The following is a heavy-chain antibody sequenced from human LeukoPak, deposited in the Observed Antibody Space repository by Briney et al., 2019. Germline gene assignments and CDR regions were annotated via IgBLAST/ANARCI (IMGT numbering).Heavy chain of an antibody. CDR3: ARDGGEDYYDSSGFFS. V-gene: IGHV3-21*01. J-gene: IGHJ5*02. CDR2: ISSSSSYI. D-gene: IGHD3-22*01. Sequence: GGSLRLSCAASGFTFSSYSMNWVRQAPGKGLEWVSSISSSSSYIYYADSVKGRFTISRDNAKNSLYLQMNSLRAEDTAVYYCARDGGEDYYDSSGFFSWGQGTLVTVSS. CDR1: GFTFSSYS.